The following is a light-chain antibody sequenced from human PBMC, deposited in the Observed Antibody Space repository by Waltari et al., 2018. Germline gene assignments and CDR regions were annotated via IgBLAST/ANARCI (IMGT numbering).Light chain of an antibody. Sequence: EIVLTQSPGTLSLSPGERATLSCRASQSVTTSSLAWYQQNPGQAPRLLIYGASSRATDIPDRFGGSGSGRDFTLTISRLEPEDFAVYYCQQYGSSTWTFGQGTKVEVK. CDR1: QSVTTSS. CDR3: QQYGSSTWT. CDR2: GAS. V-gene: IGKV3-20*01. J-gene: IGKJ1*01.